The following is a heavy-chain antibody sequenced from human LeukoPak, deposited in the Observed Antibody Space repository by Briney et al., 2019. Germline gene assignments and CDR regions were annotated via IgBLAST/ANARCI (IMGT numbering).Heavy chain of an antibody. CDR3: ARATFSSCGHSY. D-gene: IGHD6-13*01. CDR1: GFTFSYYE. J-gene: IGHJ4*02. Sequence: QPGGSLRLSCAASGFTFSYYEMNWVRQAPGKGLEWVSYISNSGATIYYADSVKGRFTISRDNAKSSLFLQMNSLRAEDTGVYYCARATFSSCGHSYWGQGTLVTVSS. V-gene: IGHV3-48*03. CDR2: ISNSGATI.